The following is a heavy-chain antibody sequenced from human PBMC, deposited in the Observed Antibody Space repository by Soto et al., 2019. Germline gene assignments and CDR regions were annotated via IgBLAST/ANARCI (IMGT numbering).Heavy chain of an antibody. CDR1: GFTFSSNA. D-gene: IGHD2-15*01. J-gene: IGHJ1*01. V-gene: IGHV3-23*01. Sequence: EVQLLESGGGLVQPGGSLRLSCSASGFTFSSNAMSWVRQAPGKGLEWVSAISGSGGSTYYADSVKGRFTISRDNSKNTLYLQMNSLRAEDTAVYYCAKPWGVVAATQYFQHWGQGTLVTVSS. CDR3: AKPWGVVAATQYFQH. CDR2: ISGSGGST.